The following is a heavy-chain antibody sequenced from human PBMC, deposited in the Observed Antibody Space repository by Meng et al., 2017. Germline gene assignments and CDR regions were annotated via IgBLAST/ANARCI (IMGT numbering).Heavy chain of an antibody. CDR2: IYPGDSDT. D-gene: IGHD5-24*01. V-gene: IGHV5-51*01. CDR1: GYSFTSYW. CDR3: ARFGGDGYKDLTTKQNDAFDI. Sequence: GGSLRLSCKGSGYSFTSYWIGWVRQMPGKGLEWMGIIYPGDSDTRDSPSFQGQVTISADKSISTAYLQWSSLKASDTAMYYCARFGGDGYKDLTTKQNDAFDIWGQGTMVTVSS. J-gene: IGHJ3*02.